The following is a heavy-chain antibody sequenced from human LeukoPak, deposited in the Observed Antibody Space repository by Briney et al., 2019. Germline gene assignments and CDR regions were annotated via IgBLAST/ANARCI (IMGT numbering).Heavy chain of an antibody. V-gene: IGHV3-30*03. CDR1: GFTFSSYS. Sequence: GGSLRLSCAASGFTFSSYSMNWVRQAPGKGLEWVAVISYDGSNKYYADSLKGRFTISRDNVKNSLYLQMNSLRAEDTAVYYCAREGCSGGSCPGYWYFDLWGRGTLVTVSS. CDR2: ISYDGSNK. CDR3: AREGCSGGSCPGYWYFDL. D-gene: IGHD2-15*01. J-gene: IGHJ2*01.